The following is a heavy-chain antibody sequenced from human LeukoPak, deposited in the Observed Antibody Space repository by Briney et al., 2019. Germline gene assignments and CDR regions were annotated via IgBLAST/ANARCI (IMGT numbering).Heavy chain of an antibody. CDR2: ISSSSSYI. D-gene: IGHD6-19*01. Sequence: GGSLRLSCAASGFTFSSYSMNWVRQAPGKGLEWVSSISSSSSYIYYADSVKGRFTISRDNAKNSLYLQMNSLRAEDTAVYYCARGRGSGWYLSDYWGQGTLVTVSS. CDR1: GFTFSSYS. J-gene: IGHJ4*02. V-gene: IGHV3-21*01. CDR3: ARGRGSGWYLSDY.